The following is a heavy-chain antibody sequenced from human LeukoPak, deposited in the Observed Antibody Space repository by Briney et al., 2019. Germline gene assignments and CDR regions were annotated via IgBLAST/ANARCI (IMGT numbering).Heavy chain of an antibody. V-gene: IGHV4-59*01. CDR2: IYYSGST. J-gene: IGHJ6*03. Sequence: SETLSLTCTVSGGSISSYYWSWIRQPPGKGLEWIGYIYYSGSTNYNPSLKIRVTISVDTSKNQFSLKLSSVTAADTAVYYCARVTYYYGSGSYYNVNYYYYMDVWGKGTTVTVSS. CDR1: GGSISSYY. D-gene: IGHD3-10*01. CDR3: ARVTYYYGSGSYYNVNYYYYMDV.